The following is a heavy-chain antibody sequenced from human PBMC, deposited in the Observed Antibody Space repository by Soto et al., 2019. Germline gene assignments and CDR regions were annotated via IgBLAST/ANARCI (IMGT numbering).Heavy chain of an antibody. Sequence: GGSLSLSCAASGFTVSNNYISWVRQPPGKGLEWVSLIYSGGSTYYADSVKGRFTLSRDNSKNTVYLQMNSLRAEDTAVYYCARAEWGSSYTQYYYALDVWGQGTTVTVSS. D-gene: IGHD6-13*01. CDR2: IYSGGST. CDR3: ARAEWGSSYTQYYYALDV. V-gene: IGHV3-53*03. CDR1: GFTVSNNY. J-gene: IGHJ6*02.